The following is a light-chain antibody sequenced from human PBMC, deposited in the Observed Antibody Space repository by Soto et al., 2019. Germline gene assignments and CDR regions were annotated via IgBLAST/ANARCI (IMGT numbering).Light chain of an antibody. J-gene: IGKJ1*01. V-gene: IGKV1-5*03. CDR1: QSISSW. CDR3: QFYNYWPRT. CDR2: KAS. Sequence: DIQMTQSPSTLSASVGDRVTITCRASQSISSWLAWYQQKPGKAPKLLIYKASSLESGVPSRFSGSGSGTEFTLTISSLQPDDFAVYYCQFYNYWPRTFGPGTKVDIK.